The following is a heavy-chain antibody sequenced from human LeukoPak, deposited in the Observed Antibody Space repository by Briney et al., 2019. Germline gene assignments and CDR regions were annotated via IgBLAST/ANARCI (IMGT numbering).Heavy chain of an antibody. D-gene: IGHD6-19*01. V-gene: IGHV4-39*07. CDR2: IYYSGST. Sequence: ASETLSLTCTVSGGSISSSSYYWGWIRQPPGKGLEWIGSIYYSGSTYYNPSLKSRVTISVDTSKNQFSLKLSSVTAADTAVYYCARQPGIAVAHKGYAFDIWGQGTMVTVSS. CDR3: ARQPGIAVAHKGYAFDI. CDR1: GGSISSSSYY. J-gene: IGHJ3*02.